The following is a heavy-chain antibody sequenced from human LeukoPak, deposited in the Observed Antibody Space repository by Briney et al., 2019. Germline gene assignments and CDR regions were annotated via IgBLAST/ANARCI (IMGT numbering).Heavy chain of an antibody. CDR2: IIPILGIA. J-gene: IGHJ4*02. CDR1: GGTFSSYA. V-gene: IGHV1-69*04. Sequence: GSSVEVSCKASGGTFSSYAISWVRQAPGQGLEWMGRIIPILGIANYAQKFQGRVTITADKSTSTAYMELSSLRSEDTAVYYCAALVVGATAFDYWGQGTLVTVSS. CDR3: AALVVGATAFDY. D-gene: IGHD1-26*01.